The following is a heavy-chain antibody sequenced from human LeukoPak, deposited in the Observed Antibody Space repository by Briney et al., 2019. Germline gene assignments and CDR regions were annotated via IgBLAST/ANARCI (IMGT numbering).Heavy chain of an antibody. J-gene: IGHJ4*02. Sequence: PGGSLRLSCAASGFTFRSYWMHWVRQAPGKGLEWVSRVIRDGSFTNYADSVKGRFTISRDNAKNTLYLQMSSLRAEDTAVYFCVRDGDDFNFDYWGQRSPVTVSS. V-gene: IGHV3-74*01. D-gene: IGHD5-24*01. CDR3: VRDGDDFNFDY. CDR1: GFTFRSYW. CDR2: VIRDGSFT.